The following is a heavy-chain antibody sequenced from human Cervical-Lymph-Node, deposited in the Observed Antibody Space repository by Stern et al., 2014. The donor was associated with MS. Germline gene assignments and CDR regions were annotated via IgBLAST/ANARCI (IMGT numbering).Heavy chain of an antibody. D-gene: IGHD6-19*01. CDR1: GYTFPSYY. V-gene: IGHV1-46*01. J-gene: IGHJ6*02. CDR3: AREVAGHRLGMMDV. Sequence: QVQLGQSGAEVKKPGASVKVSCKASGYTFPSYYMHWVRQAPGQGLEWMXIISPSGGSTSYAQKFQGRVTMTRDTSTSTVYMELRSLRSEDTAVYYCAREVAGHRLGMMDVWGQGTTVTVSS. CDR2: ISPSGGST.